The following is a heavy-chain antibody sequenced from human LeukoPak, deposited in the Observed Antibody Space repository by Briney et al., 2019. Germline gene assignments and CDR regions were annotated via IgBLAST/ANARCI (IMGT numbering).Heavy chain of an antibody. J-gene: IGHJ5*02. CDR2: ISNDGGGT. V-gene: IGHV3-23*01. CDR1: GFIFNNYG. Sequence: GGSLRLSCAASGFIFNNYGLIWVRQAPGKGLEWVSAISNDGGGTQYADFVKGRFTISRDNSKHTLFLQMNSLRAEDTAVYYCAREFTIFGVVITGPFDPWGQGTLVTVSS. CDR3: AREFTIFGVVITGPFDP. D-gene: IGHD3-3*01.